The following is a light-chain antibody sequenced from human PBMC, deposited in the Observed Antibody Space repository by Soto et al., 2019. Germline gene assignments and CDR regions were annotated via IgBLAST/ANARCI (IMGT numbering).Light chain of an antibody. CDR1: QSISSY. V-gene: IGKV1-39*01. CDR3: QQSYSTPWT. J-gene: IGKJ1*01. CDR2: AAS. Sequence: DIQMTQSPSSLSASVGDRVTITCRASQSISSYLNWYQQKPGKAPKLLIYAASSFQSGVPSRFSGSGSGTDFNLTISSLQPEDFATYYCQQSYSTPWTLGQGTKVEIK.